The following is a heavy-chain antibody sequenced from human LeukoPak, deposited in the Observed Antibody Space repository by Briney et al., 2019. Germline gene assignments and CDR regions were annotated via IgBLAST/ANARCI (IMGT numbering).Heavy chain of an antibody. V-gene: IGHV1-2*02. J-gene: IGHJ4*02. D-gene: IGHD3-9*01. CDR2: INPNSGGT. CDR1: GYTFTGYY. CDR3: ARAYDILTGYYYV. Sequence: ASVKVSCKASGYTFTGYYMHWVRQAPGQGLERMGWINPNSGGTNYAQKFQGRVTMTRDTSISTAYMELSRLRSDDTAVYYCARAYDILTGYYYVWGQGTLVTVSS.